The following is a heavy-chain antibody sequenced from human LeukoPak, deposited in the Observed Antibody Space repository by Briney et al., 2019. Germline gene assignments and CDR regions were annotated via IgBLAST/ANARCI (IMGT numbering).Heavy chain of an antibody. J-gene: IGHJ3*02. D-gene: IGHD3-22*01. CDR2: INPNSGGT. CDR1: GYTFTGYY. V-gene: IGHV1-2*02. CDR3: ARDRRRITMIVVVRSEAFDI. Sequence: ASVKVSCKASGYTFTGYYMHWVRQAPGQGPEWMGWINPNSGGTNYAQKFQGRVTMTRDTSISTAYMELSRLRSDDTAVYYCARDRRRITMIVVVRSEAFDIWGQGTMVTVSS.